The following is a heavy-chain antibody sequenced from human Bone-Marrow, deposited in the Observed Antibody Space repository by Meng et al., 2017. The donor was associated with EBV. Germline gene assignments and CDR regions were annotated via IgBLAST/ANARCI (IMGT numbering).Heavy chain of an antibody. D-gene: IGHD6-13*01. Sequence: QVQLVQSGAEVKKPGASVKVSCKASGYTFTGYYMHWVRQSPGQGLEWMGRINPNSGGTNYAQKFQGRVTMTRDTSISTAYMELSRLRSDDTAVYYCARVLGVIAAVPGYWGQGTLVTVSS. CDR1: GYTFTGYY. CDR3: ARVLGVIAAVPGY. CDR2: INPNSGGT. J-gene: IGHJ4*02. V-gene: IGHV1-2*06.